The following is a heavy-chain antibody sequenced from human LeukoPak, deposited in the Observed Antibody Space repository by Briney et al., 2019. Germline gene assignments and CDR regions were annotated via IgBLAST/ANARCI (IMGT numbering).Heavy chain of an antibody. J-gene: IGHJ4*02. CDR2: INPGDSET. V-gene: IGHV5-51*01. CDR1: GYSFTSYW. Sequence: PGESLEISCKGSGYSFTSYWIGWVRQIPGKGLEWMGIINPGDSETKYSPSFQGQVTISADKSISTAYLQWSSLKASDTAMYYCARPGYRSRYFDYWGQGTLVTVSS. D-gene: IGHD6-19*01. CDR3: ARPGYRSRYFDY.